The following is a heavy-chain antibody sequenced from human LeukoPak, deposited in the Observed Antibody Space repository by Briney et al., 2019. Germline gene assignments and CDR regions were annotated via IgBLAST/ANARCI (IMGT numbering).Heavy chain of an antibody. CDR3: ARVEGHGDPTAATFDY. CDR1: GASFRSYY. Sequence: SETLSLTCTVSGASFRSYYWSWIRQPPGKGLEYIGYIYYSGGTNYNPSLKSRLTISVDTSKNQFSLKLSSVTAADTAVYYCARVEGHGDPTAATFDYWGQGTMVTVYS. CDR2: IYYSGGT. V-gene: IGHV4-59*01. D-gene: IGHD4-17*01. J-gene: IGHJ4*02.